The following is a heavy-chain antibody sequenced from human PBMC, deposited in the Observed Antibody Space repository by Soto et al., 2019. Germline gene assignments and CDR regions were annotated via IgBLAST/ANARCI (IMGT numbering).Heavy chain of an antibody. CDR1: GFTFSSYS. CDR2: ISSSSSTI. CDR3: ARVELFYAFDI. V-gene: IGHV3-48*01. D-gene: IGHD1-7*01. Sequence: LRLSCAASGFTFSSYSMNWVRQAPGKGLEWVSYISSSSSTIYYADSVKGRFTISRDNAKNSLYLQMNSLRAKDTAVYYCARVELFYAFDIWGQGTMVTVSS. J-gene: IGHJ3*02.